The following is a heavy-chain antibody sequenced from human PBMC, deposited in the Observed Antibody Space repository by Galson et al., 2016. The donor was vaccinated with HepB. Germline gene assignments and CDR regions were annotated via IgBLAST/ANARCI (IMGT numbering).Heavy chain of an antibody. J-gene: IGHJ4*02. Sequence: SVKVSCKASGYSFTNYYLHWVRQAPGQGLEWMGWINTISGGTVHAQKFQNWVTMTRDTSINTVYLEMTSLTSDATAVYYCVRTESRGFSYGDFEYWGQGTLVTVSS. CDR1: GYSFTNYY. D-gene: IGHD5-18*01. CDR3: VRTESRGFSYGDFEY. CDR2: INTISGGT. V-gene: IGHV1-2*04.